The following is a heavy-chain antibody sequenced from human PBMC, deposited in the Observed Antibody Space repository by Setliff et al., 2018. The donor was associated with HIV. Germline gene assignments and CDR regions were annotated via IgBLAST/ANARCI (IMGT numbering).Heavy chain of an antibody. CDR3: ARHYQHSWVGVDYYFMDV. D-gene: IGHD1-26*01. V-gene: IGHV4-39*01. Sequence: SETLSLTCTVSGGSISSSVYYWGWIRQPPGKGLEWIGNIYYSGSTYYNPSLTSRITISVDTSKNQFSLTLSSVTAADTAVYYCARHYQHSWVGVDYYFMDVWGKGTTVTVSS. CDR2: IYYSGST. J-gene: IGHJ6*03. CDR1: GGSISSSVYY.